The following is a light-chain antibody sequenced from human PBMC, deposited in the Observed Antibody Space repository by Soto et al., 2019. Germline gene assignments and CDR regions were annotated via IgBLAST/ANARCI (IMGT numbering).Light chain of an antibody. V-gene: IGLV2-14*01. Sequence: QSALTQPASVSGSPGQSITISCTGSSNDIGAYKYVSWYQQYPGKAPKLIIFEVSNRPSGVSNRFSGSKSGNTASLTIAGLQVEDEADYHCSSYTTGSTLYVFGGGTKLTVL. CDR1: SNDIGAYKY. CDR2: EVS. CDR3: SSYTTGSTLYV. J-gene: IGLJ1*01.